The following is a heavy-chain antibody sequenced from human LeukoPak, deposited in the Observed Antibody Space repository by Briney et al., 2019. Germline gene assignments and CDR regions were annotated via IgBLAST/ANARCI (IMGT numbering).Heavy chain of an antibody. CDR3: ATSGLSRFGF. CDR1: GFTFSNYA. D-gene: IGHD2/OR15-2a*01. V-gene: IGHV3-23*01. CDR2: FSGSGGST. J-gene: IGHJ4*02. Sequence: GGSLRHSCAASGFTFSNYAMSWVRQAPGKGLEWVSAFSGSGGSTYYADSVKGRFTISRDNSKNTLYLQMNSLRAGDTAVYYCATSGLSRFGFWGQGTLVTVSS.